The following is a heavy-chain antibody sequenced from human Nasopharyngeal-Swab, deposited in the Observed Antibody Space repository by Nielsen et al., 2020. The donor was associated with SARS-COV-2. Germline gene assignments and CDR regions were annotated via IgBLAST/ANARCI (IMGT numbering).Heavy chain of an antibody. CDR2: FDPEDGET. CDR1: GYTLTELS. D-gene: IGHD2-15*01. V-gene: IGHV1-24*01. J-gene: IGHJ5*02. CDR3: ATGAVVAATGWFDP. Sequence: ASVKVSCKVSGYTLTELSMHWVRQAPGKGLEWMGGFDPEDGETIYAQKFQGRVTMTEGTSTDTAYMELSSLRSEDTAVYYCATGAVVAATGWFDPWGQGTLVTVSS.